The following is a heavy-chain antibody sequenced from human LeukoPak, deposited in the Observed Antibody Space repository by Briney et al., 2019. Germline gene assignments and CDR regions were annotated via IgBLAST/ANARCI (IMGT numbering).Heavy chain of an antibody. CDR2: INTNTGNP. CDR1: GYIFSIYA. J-gene: IGHJ5*02. Sequence: GASVKVSCKASGYIFSIYAIIWVRQAPGQGLELMGWINTNTGNPTYAQGFTGRFVFSLDTSVSTAYLQISSLKAEDTAVYYCARVGGSSWSYNWFDPWGQGTLVTVSS. V-gene: IGHV7-4-1*02. D-gene: IGHD6-13*01. CDR3: ARVGGSSWSYNWFDP.